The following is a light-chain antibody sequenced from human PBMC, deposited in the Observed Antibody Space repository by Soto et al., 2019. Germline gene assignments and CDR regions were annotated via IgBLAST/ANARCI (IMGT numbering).Light chain of an antibody. CDR3: QQYGSSPLT. CDR1: QTVSFSY. Sequence: EIVLTQSPGTLSLSPGDRATLSCRASQTVSFSYLAWYQQKPGQAPRLLIYGASSRATGIQDRFSGSESGTDFPLTISRLEPEDFAVYYCQQYGSSPLTFGGGTKVEIK. J-gene: IGKJ4*02. CDR2: GAS. V-gene: IGKV3-20*01.